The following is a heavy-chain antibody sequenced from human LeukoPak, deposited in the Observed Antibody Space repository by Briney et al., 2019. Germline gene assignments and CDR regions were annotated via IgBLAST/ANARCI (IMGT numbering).Heavy chain of an antibody. D-gene: IGHD2-2*01. Sequence: SVKVSCKASGGTFSSYAISWVRQAPGQGLEWMGRIIPILGIANYAQKFQRRVTITADKSTSTAYMELSSLRSEDTAVYYCARVYCSSTSCYQVYGMDVWGQGTTVTVSS. CDR1: GGTFSSYA. J-gene: IGHJ6*02. CDR3: ARVYCSSTSCYQVYGMDV. CDR2: IIPILGIA. V-gene: IGHV1-69*04.